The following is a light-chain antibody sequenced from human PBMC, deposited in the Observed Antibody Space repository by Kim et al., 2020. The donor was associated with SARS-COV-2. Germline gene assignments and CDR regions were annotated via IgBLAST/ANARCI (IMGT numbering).Light chain of an antibody. J-gene: IGLJ1*01. CDR3: GTWDASVSTGYV. CDR1: SADLGNNF. CDR2: DNH. Sequence: KVTISCSVRSADLGNNFVSWYQQLPGAAPKLLIYDNHKRPSGIPDRFSGSKSGTSATLGITGLQTGDEADYYCGTWDASVSTGYVFGTGTKVTVL. V-gene: IGLV1-51*01.